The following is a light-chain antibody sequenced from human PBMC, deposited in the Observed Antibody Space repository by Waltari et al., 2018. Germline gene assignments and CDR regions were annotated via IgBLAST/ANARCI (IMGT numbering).Light chain of an antibody. V-gene: IGKV3-20*01. CDR2: GAS. Sequence: EIVLTQSPGTLSLSPGERATLTCRASQSVGNNFLAWFQQKPGQALRLLIHGASSRATGIPDRFSGSGSGTDFTFTISRLEPEDFAVYFCQQYGGSPWTFGQGTRVEIK. CDR1: QSVGNNF. CDR3: QQYGGSPWT. J-gene: IGKJ1*01.